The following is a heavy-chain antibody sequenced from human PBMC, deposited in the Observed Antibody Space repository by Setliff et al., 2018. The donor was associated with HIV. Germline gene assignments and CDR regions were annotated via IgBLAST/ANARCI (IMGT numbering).Heavy chain of an antibody. Sequence: ASVKVSCKASGYTFTSCDIHWVRQATGQGLEWMGWMNPNSGDTGYAQKFQGRFTISRDNAKNSLYLQMNSLRAEDTALYYCARGRHNWNDGWGGYYYYYMDVWGKGTTVTVSS. J-gene: IGHJ6*03. CDR2: MNPNSGDT. V-gene: IGHV1-8*02. D-gene: IGHD1-20*01. CDR1: GYTFTSCD. CDR3: ARGRHNWNDGWGGYYYYYMDV.